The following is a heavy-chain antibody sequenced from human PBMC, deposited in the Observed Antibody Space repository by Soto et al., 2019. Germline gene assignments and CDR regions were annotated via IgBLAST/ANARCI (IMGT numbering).Heavy chain of an antibody. V-gene: IGHV3-64*01. CDR1: GFTLSSDA. CDR2: ISSNGIGT. Sequence: EVQLVESGGGLAQPGGSLRLSCAASGFTLSSDAMDWVRQAPGKGLEYVSGISSNGIGTYYANSVKGRFTISRDNSKNTVYLQMDSLRPEDMAVYYCARGARADYYYMDVWGKGTTVTVS. J-gene: IGHJ6*03. D-gene: IGHD6-6*01. CDR3: ARGARADYYYMDV.